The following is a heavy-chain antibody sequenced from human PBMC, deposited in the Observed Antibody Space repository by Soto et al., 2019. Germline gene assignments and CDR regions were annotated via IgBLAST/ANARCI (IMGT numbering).Heavy chain of an antibody. CDR3: TRTVGAAYYFDF. Sequence: QVQLQESGPGLVKPSETLSLTCTVSGDSMTKYYWSWIRQPAGKGLEWIGRIYTSGSTNYNPSLNSRVTMSIDTSNNHFSLKLKSVTAADTAVYYCTRTVGAAYYFDFWGQGALVTVSS. J-gene: IGHJ4*02. CDR2: IYTSGST. V-gene: IGHV4-4*07. CDR1: GDSMTKYY. D-gene: IGHD1-26*01.